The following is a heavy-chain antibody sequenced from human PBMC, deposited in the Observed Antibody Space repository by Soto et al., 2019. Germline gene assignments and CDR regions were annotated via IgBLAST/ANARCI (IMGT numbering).Heavy chain of an antibody. D-gene: IGHD6-6*01. J-gene: IGHJ6*02. CDR2: INPSGGST. CDR3: ARANKKAARPDNYYYGMDV. Sequence: GASVKVSCKASGYTFTSYYMHWVRQAPGQGLEWMGIINPSGGSTSYAQKFQGRVTMTRDTSTSTVYMELSSLRSEDTAVYYCARANKKAARPDNYYYGMDVWGQGTTVTVSS. V-gene: IGHV1-46*01. CDR1: GYTFTSYY.